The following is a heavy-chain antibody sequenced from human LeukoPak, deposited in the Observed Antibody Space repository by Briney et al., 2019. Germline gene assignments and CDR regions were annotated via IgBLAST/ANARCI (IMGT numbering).Heavy chain of an antibody. CDR3: ARARLDNWFDP. CDR2: IYYSGST. J-gene: IGHJ5*02. V-gene: IGHV4-59*01. Sequence: SETLSLTCTVSGGSISSYYWSWIRQPPGKGPEWIGYIYYSGSTNYNPSLKSRVTISVDTSKNQFSLKLSSVTAADTAVYYCARARLDNWFDPWGQGTLVTVSS. D-gene: IGHD6-19*01. CDR1: GGSISSYY.